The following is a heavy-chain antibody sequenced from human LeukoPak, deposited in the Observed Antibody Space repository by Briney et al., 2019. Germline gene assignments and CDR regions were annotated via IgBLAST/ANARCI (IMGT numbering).Heavy chain of an antibody. CDR3: ARSCRACGYTYYYDSSRNWFDP. Sequence: GGSLRLSCAASGFTFSSYWMSWVRQAPGKGLEWVANIKQDGSEKYYVDSVKGRFTISRDNAKNSLYLQMNSLRAEDTAVYYCARSCRACGYTYYYDSSRNWFDPWGQGTLVTVSS. V-gene: IGHV3-7*01. CDR2: IKQDGSEK. J-gene: IGHJ5*02. CDR1: GFTFSSYW. D-gene: IGHD3-22*01.